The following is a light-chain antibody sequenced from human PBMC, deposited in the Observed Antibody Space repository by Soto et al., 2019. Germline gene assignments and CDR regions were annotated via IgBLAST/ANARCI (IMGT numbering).Light chain of an antibody. J-gene: IGKJ5*01. CDR3: QQRSNWPPIT. V-gene: IGKV3-11*01. Sequence: EIVLTQSPATLSLSPGARATLSCRASQSVSSYLAWYQQKPGQAPRLLIYDASNRATGIPARFSGSGSGTDLTLTISSLEPEDFAVYYCQQRSNWPPITFGQGTRLEIK. CDR2: DAS. CDR1: QSVSSY.